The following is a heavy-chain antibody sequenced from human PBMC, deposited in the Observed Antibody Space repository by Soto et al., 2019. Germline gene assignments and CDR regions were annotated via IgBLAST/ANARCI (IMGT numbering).Heavy chain of an antibody. V-gene: IGHV1-69*13. CDR1: GGTFSSYA. Sequence: GASVKVSCKASGGTFSSYAISWVRQAPGQGLEWMGGIIPIFGTANYAQKFQGRVTITADESTSTAYMELSSLRSEDTAVYYCARGQRALYRIYNWFDPWGQGTPVTVSS. CDR2: IIPIFGTA. D-gene: IGHD2-2*02. J-gene: IGHJ5*02. CDR3: ARGQRALYRIYNWFDP.